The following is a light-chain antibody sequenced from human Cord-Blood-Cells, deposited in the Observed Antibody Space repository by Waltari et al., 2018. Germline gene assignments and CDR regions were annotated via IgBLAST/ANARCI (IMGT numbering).Light chain of an antibody. CDR2: AAS. J-gene: IGKJ3*01. CDR1: QGISSY. Sequence: IQLTQAPSFLSASVGDRVTINCRASQGISSYLAWYQQKPGKDPKLLIYAASTLQSGVPSTFSGSRSGTKFSLTTSSLLPEDFATYYCQQHNNYPPFTFGPGTKVDIK. V-gene: IGKV1-9*01. CDR3: QQHNNYPPFT.